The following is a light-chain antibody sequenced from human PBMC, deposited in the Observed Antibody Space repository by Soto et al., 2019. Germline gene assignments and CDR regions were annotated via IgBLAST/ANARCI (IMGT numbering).Light chain of an antibody. CDR2: AAS. V-gene: IGKV3D-15*02. CDR1: QSVGSN. Sequence: ERVMTQSPATLSVSPGERATLSCRASQSVGSNLAWYQQRPGQAPRLLIYAASTRATGIPDRFSGSASGTDFTLTISRLEPEDFAVYCCHQYGNSPGTFGQGTKVDIK. CDR3: HQYGNSPGT. J-gene: IGKJ1*01.